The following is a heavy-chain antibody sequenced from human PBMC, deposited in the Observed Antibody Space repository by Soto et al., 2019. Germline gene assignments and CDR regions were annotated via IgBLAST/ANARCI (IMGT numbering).Heavy chain of an antibody. CDR3: ARDGSTSWYSYDYHGMDV. CDR1: GFTFRTYW. Sequence: EVQLVESGGGSVQPGGSLRLSCAASGFTFRTYWLSWVRQVPGKGLEWVANINLDGSEKNYVDSVKGRFTISRDNARNSLYLQMSSLRAEDTALYYCARDGSTSWYSYDYHGMDVWGQGTTVTVSS. V-gene: IGHV3-7*05. J-gene: IGHJ6*02. D-gene: IGHD5-18*01. CDR2: INLDGSEK.